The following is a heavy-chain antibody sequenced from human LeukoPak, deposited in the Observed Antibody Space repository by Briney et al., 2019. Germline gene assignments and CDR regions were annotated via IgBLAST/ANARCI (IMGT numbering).Heavy chain of an antibody. CDR2: IYYSGST. Sequence: SGTLSLTCTVSGGSISSYYWSWIRQPPGKGLEWIGYIYYSGSTNYNPSLKSRVTISVDTSKNQFSLKLSSVTAADTAVYYCARLTAGGYTGNFDYWGQGTLVTVSS. J-gene: IGHJ4*02. CDR1: GGSISSYY. V-gene: IGHV4-59*08. CDR3: ARLTAGGYTGNFDY. D-gene: IGHD5-12*01.